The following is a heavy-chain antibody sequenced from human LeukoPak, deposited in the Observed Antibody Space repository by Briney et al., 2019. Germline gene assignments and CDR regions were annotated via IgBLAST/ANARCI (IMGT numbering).Heavy chain of an antibody. V-gene: IGHV1-18*01. D-gene: IGHD6-19*01. J-gene: IGHJ5*02. CDR2: INVYNGKT. Sequence: ASVKVSCKASGYTFSNYGMSWVRQAPGQGLEWMAWINVYNGKTYYAQNFQGRVTVTTDTSTSTVYMELRSLRSDDTAVYFCARKGSPVAGKRNWFDPWGQGTLVIVSS. CDR3: ARKGSPVAGKRNWFDP. CDR1: GYTFSNYG.